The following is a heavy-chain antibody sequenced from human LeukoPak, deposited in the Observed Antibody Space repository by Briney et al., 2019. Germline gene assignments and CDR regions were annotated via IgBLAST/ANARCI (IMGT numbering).Heavy chain of an antibody. D-gene: IGHD1-26*01. V-gene: IGHV3-30*04. Sequence: GGSLRLSCAASGFTFSSYAMHWVRQAPGKGLEWVAVISYDGSNKYYADSVKGRFTISRDNSKNTLYLQMNSLRAEDTAVYYCARDNGGYYGYDFWGRGTLVTVSS. CDR1: GFTFSSYA. CDR2: ISYDGSNK. J-gene: IGHJ4*02. CDR3: ARDNGGYYGYDF.